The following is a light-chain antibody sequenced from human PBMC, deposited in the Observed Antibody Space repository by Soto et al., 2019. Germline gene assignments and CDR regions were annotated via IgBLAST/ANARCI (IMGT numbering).Light chain of an antibody. V-gene: IGLV1-47*01. CDR1: SSNIGSNY. J-gene: IGLJ1*01. Sequence: QPVLTQPPSASGTPGQRVTISCSGSSSNIGSNYVYWYQQVPGTAPKRLIYRNNQRPSGVPDRFSGSKSGTSASLAISGLRSEDEADYYCAAWDDSLSGFYVFGTGTKLTVL. CDR2: RNN. CDR3: AAWDDSLSGFYV.